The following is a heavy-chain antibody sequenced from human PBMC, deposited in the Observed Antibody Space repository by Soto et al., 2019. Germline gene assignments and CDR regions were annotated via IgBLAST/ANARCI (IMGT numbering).Heavy chain of an antibody. J-gene: IGHJ5*02. V-gene: IGHV2-5*02. Sequence: QITLKESGPTVVNPKQTLTLTCTFSGFSLTTSGVGAGWIRHPTGKALEWLALIYWDDDKRYSPSLKSMLNITKDTSKNHVCLTIINMNPLDTSTYYCPHRSPYTSSWYVRFDPWGQGTLVTVSS. D-gene: IGHD6-13*01. CDR1: GFSLTTSGVG. CDR3: PHRSPYTSSWYVRFDP. CDR2: IYWDDDK.